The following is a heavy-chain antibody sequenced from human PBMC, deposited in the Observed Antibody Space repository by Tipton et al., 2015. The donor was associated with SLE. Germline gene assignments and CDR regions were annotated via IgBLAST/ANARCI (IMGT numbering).Heavy chain of an antibody. D-gene: IGHD3-22*01. CDR1: GYTFTSYY. CDR2: INPSGGST. CDR3: ARDPNYDISGYMPLDY. Sequence: QLVQSGAEVKKPGASVKVSCKASGYTFTSYYMHWVRQAPGQGLEWMGIINPSGGSTSYAQKFQGRVTMTRDTSTSTVYMELSSLRSEDTAVYYCARDPNYDISGYMPLDYWGQGTLVTVSS. V-gene: IGHV1-46*01. J-gene: IGHJ4*02.